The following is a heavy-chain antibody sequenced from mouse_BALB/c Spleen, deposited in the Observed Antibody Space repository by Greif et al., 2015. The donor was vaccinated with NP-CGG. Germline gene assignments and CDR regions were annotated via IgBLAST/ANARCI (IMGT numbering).Heavy chain of an antibody. J-gene: IGHJ3*01. Sequence: DVMLVESGGGLVQPGGSLRLSCATSGFTFTDYYMSWVRQPPGKALERLGFIRNKANGYTTEYSASVKGRFTISRDNSQSILYLQMNTLRAEDSATYYCARDIIGFFAYWGQGTLVTVSA. V-gene: IGHV7-3*02. D-gene: IGHD2-2*01. CDR1: GFTFTDYY. CDR3: ARDIIGFFAY. CDR2: IRNKANGYTT.